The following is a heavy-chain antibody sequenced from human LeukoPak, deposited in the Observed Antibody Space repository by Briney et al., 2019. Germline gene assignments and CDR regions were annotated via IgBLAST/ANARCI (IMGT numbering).Heavy chain of an antibody. CDR1: GFTFSSYS. V-gene: IGHV3-48*01. Sequence: GGSLRLSCAASGFTFSSYSMNWVRQAPGKGLEWVSYISSSSTIYYADSVKGRFTISRDNAKNSLYLQMNSLRAEDTAVYYCASFSSTGYSSSGVVVDWGQGTLVTVSS. J-gene: IGHJ4*02. CDR2: ISSSSTI. D-gene: IGHD6-13*01. CDR3: ASFSSTGYSSSGVVVD.